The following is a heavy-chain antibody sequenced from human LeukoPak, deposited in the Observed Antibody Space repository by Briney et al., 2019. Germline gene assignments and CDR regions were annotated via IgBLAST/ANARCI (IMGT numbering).Heavy chain of an antibody. CDR1: GFTFSSYG. D-gene: IGHD6-13*01. Sequence: PGGSLRLSCAASGFTFSSYGMSWVRQAPGKGLEWGSSISGSGDSTYYADSVKGRFTISRDNSKNTLYLQMNSLRAEDTAVYYCAKDRGGSSWSQVFDYWGQGNLVTVSS. V-gene: IGHV3-23*01. J-gene: IGHJ4*02. CDR2: ISGSGDST. CDR3: AKDRGGSSWSQVFDY.